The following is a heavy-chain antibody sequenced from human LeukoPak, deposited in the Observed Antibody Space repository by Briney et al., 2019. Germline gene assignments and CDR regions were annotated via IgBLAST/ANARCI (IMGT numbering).Heavy chain of an antibody. Sequence: SQTLSLTCTVSGGSISSGSYYWSWIRQPAGKGLEWIGRIYTSGSTNYNPSLKSRVTISVDTSKNQFSLKLSSVTAAVTAVYNCGEDPLFDHWGQGTLVTVSS. CDR1: GGSISSGSYY. CDR2: IYTSGST. CDR3: GEDPLFDH. V-gene: IGHV4-61*02. J-gene: IGHJ4*02.